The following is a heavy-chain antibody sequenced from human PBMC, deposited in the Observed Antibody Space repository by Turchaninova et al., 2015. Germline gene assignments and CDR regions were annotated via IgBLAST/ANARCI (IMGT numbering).Heavy chain of an antibody. CDR3: ARRGEATGGYYFDT. D-gene: IGHD3-22*01. CDR1: GAPVSRDRSH. CDR2: MHHSGTA. J-gene: IGHJ5*02. V-gene: IGHV4-61*01. Sequence: QVRLQVSGPGLGKPSATPALTDTVSGAPVSRDRSHGGWIRQPPGKGMDWLGYMHHSGTANYNPALKRRVSISVDTSKNQFSLKLTSVTTADTAVYFCARRGEATGGYYFDTWGQGTLVTVSS.